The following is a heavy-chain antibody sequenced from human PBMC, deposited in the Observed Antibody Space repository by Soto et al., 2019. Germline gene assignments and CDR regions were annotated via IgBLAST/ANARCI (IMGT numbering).Heavy chain of an antibody. Sequence: EVQLVESGGGLVQPGGSLGLSCVASGFTFSTYTMNWVRQAPGKGLEWISYISSSGSTIYYADSVKGRFTISRDNAKNXLYLQMNSLRAEDTAVYYCARGYDIATVTIRVLPYWGQGALVTVSS. D-gene: IGHD4-17*01. J-gene: IGHJ4*02. V-gene: IGHV3-48*01. CDR3: ARGYDIATVTIRVLPY. CDR1: GFTFSTYT. CDR2: ISSSGSTI.